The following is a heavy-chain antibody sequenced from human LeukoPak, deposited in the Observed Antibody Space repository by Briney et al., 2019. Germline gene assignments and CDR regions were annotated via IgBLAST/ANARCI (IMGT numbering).Heavy chain of an antibody. CDR2: IGSSRSII. Sequence: PGGSLRLSCEASGFSFSSYSMNWVRQAPGKGLEWVSYIGSSRSIIYYADSVKGRFTISRDNAKNSLYLQMNSLRAEDTAVYYCARGSYGAYDYWGQGSLVTVSS. J-gene: IGHJ4*02. V-gene: IGHV3-48*04. CDR1: GFSFSSYS. CDR3: ARGSYGAYDY. D-gene: IGHD4-17*01.